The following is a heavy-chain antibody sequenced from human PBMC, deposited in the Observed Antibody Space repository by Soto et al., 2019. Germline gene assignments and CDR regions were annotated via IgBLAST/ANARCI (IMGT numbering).Heavy chain of an antibody. CDR1: GVSISSYC. CDR3: ARRTSPSEGYYYYYMDV. V-gene: IGHV4-59*01. Sequence: TSETLCLTCTVAGVSISSYCWILIRQPPGKGLEWIGYIYYSGSTNYNPSLKSRVTISVDTSKNQFSLKLSSVTAADTAVYYCARRTSPSEGYYYYYMDVWGKGTTVTVS. J-gene: IGHJ6*03. CDR2: IYYSGST. D-gene: IGHD2-2*01.